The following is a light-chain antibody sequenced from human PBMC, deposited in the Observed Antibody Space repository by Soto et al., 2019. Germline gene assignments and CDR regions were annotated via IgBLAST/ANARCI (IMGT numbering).Light chain of an antibody. CDR1: QSVSSSY. CDR2: GAS. V-gene: IGKV3-20*01. Sequence: EIVLPQYPGTLSLSPGERATLSCRASQSVSSSYLAWYQQKPGQAPRLLIYGASSRATGIPDRFSGSGSGTDFTLTISRLEPEDFAVYYCQQYNNWPSITFGQGTRLEIK. J-gene: IGKJ5*01. CDR3: QQYNNWPSIT.